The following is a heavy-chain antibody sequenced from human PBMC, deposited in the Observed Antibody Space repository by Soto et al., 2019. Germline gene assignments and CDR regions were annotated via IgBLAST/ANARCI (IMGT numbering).Heavy chain of an antibody. CDR1: GYTFTSYG. CDR2: ISAYNGNT. V-gene: IGHV1-18*01. D-gene: IGHD3-22*01. CDR3: ARKDYYDSSGYRRDFDY. Sequence: QVQLVQSGAEVKKPGASVKVSCKASGYTFTSYGISWVRQAPGQGLEWLGWISAYNGNTNYAQTLQGRVTMTTDTSTSTAYMELRSLRSDDTAVYYCARKDYYDSSGYRRDFDYWGQGTLVTVSS. J-gene: IGHJ4*02.